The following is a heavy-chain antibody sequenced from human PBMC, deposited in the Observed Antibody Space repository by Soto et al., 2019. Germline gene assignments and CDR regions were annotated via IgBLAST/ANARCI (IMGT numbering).Heavy chain of an antibody. D-gene: IGHD3-3*01. CDR1: GGTFSSYA. CDR2: INAGNGNT. Sequence: ASVKVSCKASGGTFSSYAISWVRQAPGQGLEWMGWINAGNGNTKYSQKFQGRVTITRDTSASTAYMELSSLRSEDTAVYYCARKYYDFWSGYYRDYGMDVWGQGTTVTVSS. J-gene: IGHJ6*02. V-gene: IGHV1-3*01. CDR3: ARKYYDFWSGYYRDYGMDV.